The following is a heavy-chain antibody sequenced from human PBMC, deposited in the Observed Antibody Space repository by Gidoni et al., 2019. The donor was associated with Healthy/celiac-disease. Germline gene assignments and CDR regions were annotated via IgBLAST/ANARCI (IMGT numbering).Heavy chain of an antibody. CDR2: ISYDGSNK. V-gene: IGHV3-30-3*01. CDR1: GFTFSSYA. D-gene: IGHD2-2*01. J-gene: IGHJ4*02. Sequence: QVQLVESGGGVVQPGGSLGLSCAASGFTFSSYAMHWVRQAPGKGLEWVAVISYDGSNKYYADSVKGRFTISRDNSKNTLYLQMNSLRAEDTAVYYCASSTGGNYWGQGTLVTVSS. CDR3: ASSTGGNY.